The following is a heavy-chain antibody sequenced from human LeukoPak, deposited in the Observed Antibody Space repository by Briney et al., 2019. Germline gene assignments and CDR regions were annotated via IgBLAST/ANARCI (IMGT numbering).Heavy chain of an antibody. V-gene: IGHV1-18*01. CDR1: GYTFTSYG. Sequence: ASVKVSCKASGYTFTSYGISWVRQAPGQGLEWMGWISAYNGNTNYAQKLQGRVTMTTDNMELRSLRSDDTAVYYCARVPPHCSSTSCQPYDYWGQGTLVTVSS. D-gene: IGHD2-2*01. J-gene: IGHJ4*02. CDR3: ARVPPHCSSTSCQPYDY. CDR2: ISAYNGNT.